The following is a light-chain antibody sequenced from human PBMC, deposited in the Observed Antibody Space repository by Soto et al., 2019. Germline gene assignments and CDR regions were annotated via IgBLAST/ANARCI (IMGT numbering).Light chain of an antibody. CDR1: NIGTKA. Sequence: SYELTQPPSESVATGQTAGITCGGNNIGTKALHGYQQKPGQAAVLVVYDDRERPTGNPERFSGSNSGNTATLTISRVEAGDEANYFCPVGHSNSEHVFGAGTKV. CDR2: DDR. CDR3: PVGHSNSEHV. J-gene: IGLJ1*01. V-gene: IGLV3-21*02.